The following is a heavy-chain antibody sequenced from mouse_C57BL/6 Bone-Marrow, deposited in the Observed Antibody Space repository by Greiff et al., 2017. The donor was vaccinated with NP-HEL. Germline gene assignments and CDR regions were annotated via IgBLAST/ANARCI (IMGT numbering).Heavy chain of an antibody. D-gene: IGHD2-2*01. J-gene: IGHJ2*01. CDR2: IYPRSGNT. V-gene: IGHV1-81*01. CDR1: GYTFTSYG. Sequence: QVQLQQSGAELARPGASVKLSCKASGYTFTSYGISWVKQRTGQGLEWIGEIYPRSGNTYYNEKFKGKATLTADKSSSTAYMELRSLTSEDAAVYFCAREGLWLRRGYWGQGTTLTVSS. CDR3: AREGLWLRRGY.